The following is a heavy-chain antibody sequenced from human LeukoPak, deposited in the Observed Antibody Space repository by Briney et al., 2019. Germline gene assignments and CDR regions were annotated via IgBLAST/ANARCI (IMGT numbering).Heavy chain of an antibody. CDR3: ARRAGGYSHPYDY. J-gene: IGHJ4*02. V-gene: IGHV4-59*01. CDR2: IYYSGST. D-gene: IGHD4-23*01. Sequence: KASETLSLTCTVSGGSISSYYWSWIRQPPGKGLEWIGYIYYSGSTNYNPSLKSRVTISVDTSKNQFSLKLSSVTAAETAVYYCARRAGGYSHPYDYWGQGILVTVSS. CDR1: GGSISSYY.